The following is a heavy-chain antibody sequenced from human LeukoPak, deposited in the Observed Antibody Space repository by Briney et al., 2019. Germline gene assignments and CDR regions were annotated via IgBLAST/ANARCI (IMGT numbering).Heavy chain of an antibody. V-gene: IGHV1-24*01. D-gene: IGHD2-2*01. CDR1: GYTLTELS. CDR2: FDPEDGET. J-gene: IGHJ5*02. Sequence: GASVKVSCKVSGYTLTELSMHWVRQAPGKGLEWMGGFDPEDGETIYAQKFQGRVTMTEDTSTDTAYMELSSLRSEDTAVYYCALSFYCSSTSCYYSESFDPWGQGTLVTVSS. CDR3: ALSFYCSSTSCYYSESFDP.